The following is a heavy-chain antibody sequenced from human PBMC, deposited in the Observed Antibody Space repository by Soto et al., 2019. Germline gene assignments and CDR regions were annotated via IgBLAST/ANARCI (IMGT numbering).Heavy chain of an antibody. CDR2: ISWNSGSI. CDR1: GFTFDDYA. V-gene: IGHV3-9*01. D-gene: IGHD6-19*01. Sequence: GGSLRLSCAASGFTFDDYAMHWVRQAPGKGLEWVSGISWNSGSIGYADSVKGRFTISRDNAKNSLYLQMNSLRAEDTALYYCAKDYRQFSSGWYYFDYWGQGTLVTVSS. CDR3: AKDYRQFSSGWYYFDY. J-gene: IGHJ4*02.